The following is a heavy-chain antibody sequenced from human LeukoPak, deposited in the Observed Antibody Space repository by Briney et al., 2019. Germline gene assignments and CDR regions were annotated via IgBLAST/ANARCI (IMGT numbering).Heavy chain of an antibody. D-gene: IGHD2-15*01. J-gene: IGHJ4*02. CDR3: ARGYCSGGSCYNPPLGY. Sequence: GASVKVSCKASGYTFTSYYMHWVRQAPGQGLEWMGGIIPIFGTANYAQKFQGRVTITADESTSTAYMELSSLRSEDTAVYYCARGYCSGGSCYNPPLGYWGQGTLVTVSS. V-gene: IGHV1-69*13. CDR1: GYTFTSYY. CDR2: IIPIFGTA.